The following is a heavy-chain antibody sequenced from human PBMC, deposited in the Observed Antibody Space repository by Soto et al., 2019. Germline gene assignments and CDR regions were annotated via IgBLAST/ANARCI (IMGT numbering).Heavy chain of an antibody. J-gene: IGHJ6*02. Sequence: QIHLVQSGAEVKKPGASVKVSCKASGYTFTSYGITWVRQAPGQGLEWMGWISVYNDNTNYAQKVQGRVTMTTDTTKSTGHMELRSLKSDRTAGDFCARDPDGGEPITWGHHGMDVWGQGTTVTVSS. CDR1: GYTFTSYG. CDR3: ARDPDGGEPITWGHHGMDV. CDR2: ISVYNDNT. V-gene: IGHV1-18*01. D-gene: IGHD2-15*01.